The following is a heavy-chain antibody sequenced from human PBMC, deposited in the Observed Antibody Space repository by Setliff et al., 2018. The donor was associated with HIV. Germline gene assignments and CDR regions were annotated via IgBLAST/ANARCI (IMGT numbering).Heavy chain of an antibody. Sequence: SETLSLTCVVSGASIRSSKWWSWVRQSPGKRLQWIGEIDEGGATNYNPSLKSRVAMSVDTSKNQFSLDLTSVTPADTAVYYCARLRVSSSSQTFDHWGQGILVTVSS. V-gene: IGHV4-4*02. CDR1: GASIRSSKW. J-gene: IGHJ4*02. D-gene: IGHD6-6*01. CDR2: IDEGGAT. CDR3: ARLRVSSSSQTFDH.